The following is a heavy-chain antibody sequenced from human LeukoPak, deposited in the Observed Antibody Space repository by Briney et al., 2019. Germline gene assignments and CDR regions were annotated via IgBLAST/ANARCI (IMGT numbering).Heavy chain of an antibody. Sequence: ASVKVSCKVSGYTLTELSMHWVRQAPGKGLEWMGGFDPEDVETIYAQKFQGRVTMTEDTSTDTAYMELSSLRSEDTAVYYCATQYYDSSGYYLHVDMRPQLDAFDIWGQGTMVTVSS. CDR1: GYTLTELS. CDR3: ATQYYDSSGYYLHVDMRPQLDAFDI. V-gene: IGHV1-24*01. D-gene: IGHD3-22*01. CDR2: FDPEDVET. J-gene: IGHJ3*02.